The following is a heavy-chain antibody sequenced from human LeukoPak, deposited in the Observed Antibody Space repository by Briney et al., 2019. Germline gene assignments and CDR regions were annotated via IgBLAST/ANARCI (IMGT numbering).Heavy chain of an antibody. CDR3: ARDGYSSGWHYAFDI. CDR1: GFTFSSYE. CDR2: ISSSGSTI. J-gene: IGHJ3*02. V-gene: IGHV3-48*03. D-gene: IGHD6-19*01. Sequence: QPGGSLRLSCAASGFTFSSYEMNWVRQAPGKGLEWVSYISSSGSTIYYADSVEGRFTISRDNSKNTLYLQMNSLRAEDTAVYYCARDGYSSGWHYAFDIWGQGTMVTVSS.